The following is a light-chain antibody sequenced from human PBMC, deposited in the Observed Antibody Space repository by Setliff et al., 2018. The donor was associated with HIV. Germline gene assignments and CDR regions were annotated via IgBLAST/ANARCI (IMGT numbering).Light chain of an antibody. CDR1: SSDVGTYNF. Sequence: QSVLTQPASVSGSPGQSISISCTGTSSDVGTYNFVSWYQQHPGKAPKLMIYDVSHRPSGVSNRFSGSKSGNTASLTISGLQAEDEAHYYCCSYTSSTPLYVFATGTKVT. J-gene: IGLJ1*01. CDR3: CSYTSSTPLYV. V-gene: IGLV2-14*03. CDR2: DVS.